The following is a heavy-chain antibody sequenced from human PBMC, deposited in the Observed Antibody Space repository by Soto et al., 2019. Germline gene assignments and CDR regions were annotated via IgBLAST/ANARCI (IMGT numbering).Heavy chain of an antibody. D-gene: IGHD2-8*02. J-gene: IGHJ2*01. CDR1: GASLTSFY. V-gene: IGHV4-59*08. Sequence: QVQLQESGPRLVKPSETLSLTCSVSGASLTSFYWNWIRQTPGGGLEWIGYVYYTGSSNYSPSLKSRVTISLDTSANQFSLNLNSLTAADTAVYYCAGFANTWSGFFGLWGRGTLVSVSS. CDR2: VYYTGSS. CDR3: AGFANTWSGFFGL.